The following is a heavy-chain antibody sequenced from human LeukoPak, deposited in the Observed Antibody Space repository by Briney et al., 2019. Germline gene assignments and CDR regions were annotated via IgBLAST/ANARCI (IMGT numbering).Heavy chain of an antibody. J-gene: IGHJ4*02. CDR3: AKDLGSVVTPPSLDY. Sequence: GGSLRLSCAASGFTFSSYAMSWVRQAPGKGLEWVSSASGSGGSTYYADSVKGRFTISRDNSKNTLYLQTNSLRAEDTAVYYCAKDLGSVVTPPSLDYWGQGTLVTVSS. CDR1: GFTFSSYA. D-gene: IGHD4-23*01. V-gene: IGHV3-23*01. CDR2: ASGSGGST.